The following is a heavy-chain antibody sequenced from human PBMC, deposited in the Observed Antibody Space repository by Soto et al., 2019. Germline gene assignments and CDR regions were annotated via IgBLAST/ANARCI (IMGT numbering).Heavy chain of an antibody. J-gene: IGHJ4*02. CDR1: GFTFSNAW. D-gene: IGHD5-12*01. CDR2: IKSKTDGGTT. CDR3: DPAAKPWISCYDSIFDY. Sequence: EVQLVESGGGLVKPGGSLRLSCAASGFTFSNAWMNWVRQAPGKGLEWVGRIKSKTDGGTTDYAAPVKGRFTISRDDSNNTGYLQMNGLKTENTAVYYCDPAAKPWISCYDSIFDYLGQGTLVTVSS. V-gene: IGHV3-15*07.